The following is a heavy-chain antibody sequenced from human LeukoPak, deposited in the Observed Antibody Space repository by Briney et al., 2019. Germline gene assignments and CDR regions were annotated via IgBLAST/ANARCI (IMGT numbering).Heavy chain of an antibody. J-gene: IGHJ4*02. CDR3: SKGDHQAGSYSSWDS. CDR1: GFRVSNYA. D-gene: IGHD1-26*01. V-gene: IGHV3-23*01. CDR2: ISSSAFGT. Sequence: PGGSLRLSCAASGFRVSNYAMSWVRQAPGKGLGWVSTISSSAFGTYYADSVRGRFTISRDNSKNTLYLQMNSLRAEDTAVYYCSKGDHQAGSYSSWDSWGQGTLVTVSS.